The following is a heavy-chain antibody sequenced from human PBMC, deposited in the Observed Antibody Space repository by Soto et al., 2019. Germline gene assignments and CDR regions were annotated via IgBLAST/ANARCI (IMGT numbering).Heavy chain of an antibody. Sequence: ASVKVSCKASGYTFTRYDINWVRQATGQGLEWMGWINPSNGNTRYSQKFQGRVTITRDTSASTAYMELSSLRSEDTAVYYCARVGDHSSSLNYYYYGMDVWGQGTTVTVSS. CDR2: INPSNGNT. J-gene: IGHJ6*02. V-gene: IGHV1-3*01. CDR3: ARVGDHSSSLNYYYYGMDV. CDR1: GYTFTRYD. D-gene: IGHD6-13*01.